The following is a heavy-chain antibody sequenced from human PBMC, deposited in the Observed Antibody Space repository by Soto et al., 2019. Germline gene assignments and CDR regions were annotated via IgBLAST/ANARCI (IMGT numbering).Heavy chain of an antibody. J-gene: IGHJ2*01. CDR3: ARESHDILTGTPWVWYFEL. Sequence: QVQLQQWGAGPLRPLETLSLTCGVSGGAFSGYYWAWLRQAPGKGLEWIVQNNDRGSINYNPSLKRRGSVSVDTSKSHHPLDLRSEIAAGTAVYYCARESHDILTGTPWVWYFELWGRGTLVTVSS. CDR1: GGAFSGYY. CDR2: NNDRGSI. V-gene: IGHV4-34*01. D-gene: IGHD3-9*01.